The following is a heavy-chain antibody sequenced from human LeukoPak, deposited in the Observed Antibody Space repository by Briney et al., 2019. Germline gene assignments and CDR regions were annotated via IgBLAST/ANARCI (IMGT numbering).Heavy chain of an antibody. J-gene: IGHJ6*02. CDR3: ARATGYCSGGSCYPGPYYYYGMDV. Sequence: ASVKVSCKASGGTFSSYAISWVRQAPGQGLEWVGGIIPIFGTANYAQKFQGRVTITADESTSTAYMELSSLRSEDTAVYYCARATGYCSGGSCYPGPYYYYGMDVWGQGTTVTVSS. CDR2: IIPIFGTA. CDR1: GGTFSSYA. D-gene: IGHD2-15*01. V-gene: IGHV1-69*13.